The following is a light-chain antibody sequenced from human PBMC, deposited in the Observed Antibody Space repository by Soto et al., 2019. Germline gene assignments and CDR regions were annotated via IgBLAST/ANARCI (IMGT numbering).Light chain of an antibody. CDR1: QNVKRW. CDR3: QPYNGSAWT. CDR2: EAS. V-gene: IGKV1-5*03. J-gene: IGKJ1*01. Sequence: DIQMTQSPSTLSASVGDRVTITCRASQNVKRWLAWYQQKPGKAPSLLIYEASTLQNGVPSRFGGTESETEFTLTIHVLQPDDSATKYCQPYNGSAWTFGQRAKVEFK.